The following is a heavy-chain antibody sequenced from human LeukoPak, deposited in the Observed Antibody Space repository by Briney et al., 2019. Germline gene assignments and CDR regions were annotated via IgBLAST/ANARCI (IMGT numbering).Heavy chain of an antibody. V-gene: IGHV3-23*01. D-gene: IGHD6-19*01. Sequence: GGSLRLSCEASGFTFNTYAIYWVRQAPGKGLEWVSGICGSGGCTYYADSVKGRFTISRDNSKNTVYLQMNSLTADDTAVYYCAKTAVGYSSGRYPGWPADCWGQGTLVTVSS. CDR1: GFTFNTYA. J-gene: IGHJ4*02. CDR3: AKTAVGYSSGRYPGWPADC. CDR2: ICGSGGCT.